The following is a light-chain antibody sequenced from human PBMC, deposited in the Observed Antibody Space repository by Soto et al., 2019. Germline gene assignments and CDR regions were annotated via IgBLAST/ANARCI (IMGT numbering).Light chain of an antibody. J-gene: IGLJ2*01. CDR1: SSDIGDYKY. CDR2: DVS. CDR3: SSYTGINFVI. Sequence: QSALTQPASVSGSPGQSITISCTGSSSDIGDYKYVSWYKQHPGKASKLMIYDVSNRPSGVSNRFSGSKSGNTASLTISGLQAEDEAHYYCSSYTGINFVIFGGGTKLTVL. V-gene: IGLV2-14*01.